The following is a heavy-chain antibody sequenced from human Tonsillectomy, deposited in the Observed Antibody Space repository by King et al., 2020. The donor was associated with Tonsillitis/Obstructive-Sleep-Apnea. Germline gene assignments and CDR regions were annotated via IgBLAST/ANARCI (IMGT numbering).Heavy chain of an antibody. V-gene: IGHV1-46*01. D-gene: IGHD5-12*01. CDR1: GYTFTSYY. CDR2: FNPSGGCT. CDR3: ARDASGSVATTPLNWFGP. Sequence: QLVQSGAEVKKPGASVKVSCKVSGYTFTSYYMHWVRQAPGQGLEWMGIFNPSGGCTSYAQKFQGRVTMTRDTSTSTVYMELSSLSSEDTAVYYCARDASGSVATTPLNWFGPWGQGTLVTVSS. J-gene: IGHJ5*02.